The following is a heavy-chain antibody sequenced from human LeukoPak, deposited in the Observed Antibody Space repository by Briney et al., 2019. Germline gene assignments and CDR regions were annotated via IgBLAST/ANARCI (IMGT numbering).Heavy chain of an antibody. CDR2: ISDSGGGT. V-gene: IGHV3-23*01. Sequence: GGSLRLSCAASGFTFSSYAMSWVRQAPGKGLEWVSTISDSGGGTYYADSVKGRFTISRDNSKNTLYLQMNSPRAEDTAVYYCARYRGYGMDVWGQGTTVTVSS. J-gene: IGHJ6*02. CDR3: ARYRGYGMDV. D-gene: IGHD1-26*01. CDR1: GFTFSSYA.